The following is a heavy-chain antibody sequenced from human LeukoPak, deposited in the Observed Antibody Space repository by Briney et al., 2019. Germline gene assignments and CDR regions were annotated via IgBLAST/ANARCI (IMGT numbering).Heavy chain of an antibody. CDR2: IYYSGST. V-gene: IGHV4-39*01. J-gene: IGHJ4*02. D-gene: IGHD6-6*01. CDR3: ARHHSSSPYHAAFEGIGIDY. Sequence: PSETLSLTCTVSGGSISSSSYYWGWIRQPPGKGLEWIGSIYYSGSTYYNPSLKSRVTISVDTSKNQFSLKLSSVTAADTAVYYCARHHSSSPYHAAFEGIGIDYWGQGTLVTVSS. CDR1: GGSISSSSYY.